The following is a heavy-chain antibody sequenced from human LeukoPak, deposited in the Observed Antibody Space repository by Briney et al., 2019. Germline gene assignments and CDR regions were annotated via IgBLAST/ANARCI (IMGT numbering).Heavy chain of an antibody. CDR2: INSDGSST. CDR1: GFTFSSYW. Sequence: GGSLRLSCAASGFTFSSYWMHWVRQAPGKGLVWVSRINSDGSSTSYADSVKGRFTISRDNAKNTLYLQMNSLRAEDTAVYFCAKRGVVIRVILVGFHKEAYYFDSWGQGALVTVSS. J-gene: IGHJ4*02. V-gene: IGHV3-74*01. CDR3: AKRGVVIRVILVGFHKEAYYFDS. D-gene: IGHD3-22*01.